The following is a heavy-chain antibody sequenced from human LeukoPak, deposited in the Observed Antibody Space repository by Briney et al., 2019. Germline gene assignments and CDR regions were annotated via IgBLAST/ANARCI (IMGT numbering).Heavy chain of an antibody. CDR2: IYYSGRT. J-gene: IGHJ4*02. V-gene: IGHV4-31*03. Sequence: PSETLSLTCTVSGGSISSGGYYWSWIRQHPGKGLEWIGYIYYSGRTNYNPSLKSRLIISVDTSKNQFSLKLSSVTAADTAVYYCARRVGGYPTYYLDSWGQGTLVTVSS. D-gene: IGHD2-15*01. CDR1: GGSISSGGYY. CDR3: ARRVGGYPTYYLDS.